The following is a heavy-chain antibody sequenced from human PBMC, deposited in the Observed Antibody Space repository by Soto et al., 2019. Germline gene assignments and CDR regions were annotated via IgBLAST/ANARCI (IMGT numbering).Heavy chain of an antibody. CDR1: GYIFTNYY. Sequence: QVQLVQSGAEVKKPGASVKVSCKASGYIFTNYYIHWVRQAPGQGLKWMAIINPLPTSGSTNYAQKFQGRVTVTRDTSTSTVYLELSSLRSDDTAVYYCARDLAAAAYWGQGTLVTVSS. V-gene: IGHV1-46*01. CDR2: INPLPTSGST. J-gene: IGHJ4*02. CDR3: ARDLAAAAY. D-gene: IGHD6-13*01.